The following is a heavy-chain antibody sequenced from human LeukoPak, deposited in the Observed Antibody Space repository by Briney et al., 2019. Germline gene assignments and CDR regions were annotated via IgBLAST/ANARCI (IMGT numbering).Heavy chain of an antibody. CDR3: ARGREKMAAAGEVDY. CDR2: IKEDGREQ. D-gene: IGHD6-13*01. Sequence: PGGSLRLSYAASGFTFSSYWISWVRQAPGKGLEWVANIKEDGREQFYVDSMKGRFTISRDNAKNSLYLQRNSLRAEDTAVYYCARGREKMAAAGEVDYWGQGTLVTVSS. J-gene: IGHJ4*02. V-gene: IGHV3-7*04. CDR1: GFTFSSYW.